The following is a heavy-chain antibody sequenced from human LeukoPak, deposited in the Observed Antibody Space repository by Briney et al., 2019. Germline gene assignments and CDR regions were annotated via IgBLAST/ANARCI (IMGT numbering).Heavy chain of an antibody. J-gene: IGHJ4*02. CDR3: AKDLYGVTTSYFDY. CDR1: GFTFDDYA. Sequence: GGSLRLSCAASGFTFDDYAMHWVRQAPGKGLEWVSGISWNSGSIGYADSVKGRFTISRDNAKNSLYLQMNSLRAEDTALYYCAKDLYGVTTSYFDYWGQGTLVTVSS. V-gene: IGHV3-9*01. D-gene: IGHD4-17*01. CDR2: ISWNSGSI.